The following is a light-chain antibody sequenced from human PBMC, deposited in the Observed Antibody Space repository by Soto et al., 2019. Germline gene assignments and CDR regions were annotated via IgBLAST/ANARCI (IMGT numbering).Light chain of an antibody. V-gene: IGKV2-28*01. Sequence: DIVMTQSPLSLPVTPGEPASISCRSSQSLLHSNGYNYLDWYLQKPGQSPQLLIYLDSNRASGVPDRFSASGSGTDFTLKISRVEAEDVGVYYCMQALQTPITFGQGTRLEIK. CDR2: LDS. CDR3: MQALQTPIT. CDR1: QSLLHSNGYNY. J-gene: IGKJ5*01.